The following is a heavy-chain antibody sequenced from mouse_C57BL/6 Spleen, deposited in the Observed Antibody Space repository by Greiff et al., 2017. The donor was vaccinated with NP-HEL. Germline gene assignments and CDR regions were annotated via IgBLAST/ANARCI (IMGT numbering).Heavy chain of an antibody. Sequence: VKLMESGPGLVQPSQSLSITCTVSGFSLTSYGVHWVRQSPGKGLEWLGVIWSGGSTDYNAAFISRLSISKDNSKSQVFFKMNSLQADDTAIYYCARKGTIYYSYAMDYWGQGTSVTVSS. V-gene: IGHV2-2*01. CDR1: GFSLTSYG. D-gene: IGHD2-1*01. J-gene: IGHJ4*01. CDR3: ARKGTIYYSYAMDY. CDR2: IWSGGST.